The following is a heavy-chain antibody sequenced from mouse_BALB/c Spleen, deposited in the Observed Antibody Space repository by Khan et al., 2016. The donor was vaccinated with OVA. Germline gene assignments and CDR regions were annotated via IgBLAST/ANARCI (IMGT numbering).Heavy chain of an antibody. J-gene: IGHJ2*01. CDR1: GYSITSDYA. V-gene: IGHV3-2*02. CDR3: ARSGTISTVVGTGFDF. CDR2: IKYSGST. D-gene: IGHD1-1*01. Sequence: VQLKESGPGLVKPSQSLSLTCTVTGYSITSDYAWNWIRQFPGNKLEWMGYIKYSGSTSYNPSLNSRISISRDTSKNQFFLQLNSVTTEDTATYYCARSGTISTVVGTGFDFWGQGTTLTVSS.